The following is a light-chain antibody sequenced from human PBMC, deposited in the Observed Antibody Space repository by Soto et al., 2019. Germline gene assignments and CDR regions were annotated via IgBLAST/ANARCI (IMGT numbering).Light chain of an antibody. Sequence: EIPLTQSPSSLAASVGDRLTLTCRASRNVSMYLNWYQHKPGKGPTLLIHATSNLQIGVPSRFSGSGSGTEFTLTISSLEPEDFGTYYCQQSYKIPSFGQGTRLVIK. CDR1: RNVSMY. V-gene: IGKV1-39*01. J-gene: IGKJ5*01. CDR3: QQSYKIPS. CDR2: ATS.